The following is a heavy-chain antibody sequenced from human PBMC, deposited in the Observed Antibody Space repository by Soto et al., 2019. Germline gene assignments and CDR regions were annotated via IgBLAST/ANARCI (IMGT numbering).Heavy chain of an antibody. CDR1: GGSISSGDYY. Sequence: QVQLQESGPGLVKPSQTLSLTCTVSGGSISSGDYYWSWIRQHPGKGLEWIGYIYYSGSTYYNPSLKSRVTITVDTSKNQFSLKLSSVTAADTAVYYCATYGSGSYKPTTFDYWGQGTLVTVSS. D-gene: IGHD3-10*01. CDR3: ATYGSGSYKPTTFDY. V-gene: IGHV4-31*03. J-gene: IGHJ4*02. CDR2: IYYSGST.